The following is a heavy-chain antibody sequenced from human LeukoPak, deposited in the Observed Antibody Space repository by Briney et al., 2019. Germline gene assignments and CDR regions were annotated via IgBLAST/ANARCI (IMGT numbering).Heavy chain of an antibody. CDR3: ARAGYSSSWYGD. J-gene: IGHJ4*02. V-gene: IGHV3-48*01. Sequence: GGSLRLSCTVSGFTVSSNSMSWVRQAPGKGLEWVSYISRSSTTIYYADSVKGRFTISRDNAKNSLDLQMNSLRAADTAVYYCARAGYSSSWYGDWGQGTLVTVSS. CDR1: GFTVSSNS. D-gene: IGHD6-13*01. CDR2: ISRSSTTI.